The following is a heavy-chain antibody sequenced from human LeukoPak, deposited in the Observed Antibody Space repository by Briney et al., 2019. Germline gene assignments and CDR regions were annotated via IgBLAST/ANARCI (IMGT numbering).Heavy chain of an antibody. CDR1: GGSISSSSYY. CDR3: ARESYYYDSSGYRSDAFDI. CDR2: IYYSGST. Sequence: SETLSLTCTVSGGSISSSSYYWGWIRQPPGKGLEWIGSIYYSGSTYYNPSLKSRVTISVDTSKNQFSLKLSSVTAADTAVYYCARESYYYDSSGYRSDAFDIWGQGTMVTVSS. D-gene: IGHD3-22*01. V-gene: IGHV4-39*07. J-gene: IGHJ3*02.